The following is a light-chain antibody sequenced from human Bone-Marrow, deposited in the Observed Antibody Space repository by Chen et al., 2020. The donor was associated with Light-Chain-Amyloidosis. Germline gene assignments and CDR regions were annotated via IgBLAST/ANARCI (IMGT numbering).Light chain of an antibody. Sequence: DIVMTQSQVSLAVSLGERATINCKSSQSVCGSDNRNYLAWYQQKPGQPLKVLFYCASTRESGVPERFSCSGSGTDFPLTICSLQAEDVAVYYCQQYFSLPIPFGQGTRLEIK. CDR2: CAS. V-gene: IGKV4-1*01. CDR3: QQYFSLPIP. J-gene: IGKJ5*01. CDR1: QSVCGSDNRNY.